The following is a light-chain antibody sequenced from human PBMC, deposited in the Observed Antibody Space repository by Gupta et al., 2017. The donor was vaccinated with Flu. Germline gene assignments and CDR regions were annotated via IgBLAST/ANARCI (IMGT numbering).Light chain of an antibody. V-gene: IGLV1-47*01. CDR2: KNN. CDR3: ATWDASLSGLTGV. J-gene: IGLJ3*02. CDR1: SSNIGSKL. Sequence: QSVLTQPPSASGTPGQTVTISCSGSSSNIGSKLVSWYQQVPGMAPKLVIYKNNQWPSGVPDRFSGSKSGTSASLDISGLRPEDEADYFCATWDASLSGLTGVGGGGTRLTV.